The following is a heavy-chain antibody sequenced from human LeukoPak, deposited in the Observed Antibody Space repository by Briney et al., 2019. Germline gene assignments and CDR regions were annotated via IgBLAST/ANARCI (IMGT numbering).Heavy chain of an antibody. J-gene: IGHJ4*02. CDR2: IRNKSDGGTA. D-gene: IGHD1-26*01. V-gene: IGHV3-15*01. CDR3: TTRGGSFSRY. CDR1: GFTFSNAW. Sequence: GGSLRLSCAASGFTFSNAWMAWVRQAPGKGLVFVGRIRNKSDGGTADSADPLKGRFTISRDGSTNTLYLQMNSLETEDTAVYYCTTRGGSFSRYWGQGTLVTVSS.